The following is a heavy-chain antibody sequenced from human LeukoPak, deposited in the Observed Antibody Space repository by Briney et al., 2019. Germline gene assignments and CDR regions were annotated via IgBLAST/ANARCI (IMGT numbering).Heavy chain of an antibody. V-gene: IGHV1-2*02. CDR3: ARVTEERWDYYYMDV. Sequence: ASVKVSCKASGYTFTGYYMHWVRQAPGQGLEWMGWINPNSGGTNYAQKSQGRVTMTRDTSISTAYMELSRLRSDDTAVYYCARVTEERWDYYYMDVWGKGTTVTVSS. D-gene: IGHD1-26*01. CDR1: GYTFTGYY. CDR2: INPNSGGT. J-gene: IGHJ6*03.